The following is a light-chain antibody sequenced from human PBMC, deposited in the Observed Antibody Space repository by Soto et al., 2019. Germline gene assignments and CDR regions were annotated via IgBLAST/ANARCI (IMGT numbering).Light chain of an antibody. CDR3: AAWDDSLNGLV. CDR1: SSNIGSNP. V-gene: IGLV1-44*01. J-gene: IGLJ2*01. Sequence: QSVLTQPPSASGTPGQRVTISCSGSSSNIGSNPVNWYQQLPGTAPKLLISSNNQRPSGVPDRFSGSKSGTSASLAISGLQSEDEADYYCAAWDDSLNGLVFGGGTKLT. CDR2: SNN.